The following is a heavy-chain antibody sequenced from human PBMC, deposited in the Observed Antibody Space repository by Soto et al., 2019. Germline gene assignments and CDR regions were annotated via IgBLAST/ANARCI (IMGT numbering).Heavy chain of an antibody. CDR1: GLTLRSYG. J-gene: IGHJ4*02. CDR3: ARNDFWSGYYNRGLDY. CDR2: IWYDGSNK. D-gene: IGHD3-3*01. V-gene: IGHV3-33*01. Sequence: PGWSLRLSCAASGLTLRSYGVHWVRQAPGKGLEWVAVIWYDGSNKYYADSVKGRFTISRDNSKNTLYLQMNSLRAEDTAVYYCARNDFWSGYYNRGLDYWGQGALVTVSS.